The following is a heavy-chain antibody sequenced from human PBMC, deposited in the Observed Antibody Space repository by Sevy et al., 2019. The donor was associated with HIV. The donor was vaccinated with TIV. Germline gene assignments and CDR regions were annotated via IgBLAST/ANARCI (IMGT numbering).Heavy chain of an antibody. CDR2: IRNKANSHTT. CDR3: ARVTAVADLYFDY. Sequence: GGSLRLSCAASGFTFSDHYMDWVRQAPGKGLEWVGRIRNKANSHTTEYAASVKDRFTISRDDSKNSLYLQMNSLKTEDTAVYYCARVTAVADLYFDYWGQGTLVTVSS. CDR1: GFTFSDHY. D-gene: IGHD6-19*01. J-gene: IGHJ4*02. V-gene: IGHV3-72*01.